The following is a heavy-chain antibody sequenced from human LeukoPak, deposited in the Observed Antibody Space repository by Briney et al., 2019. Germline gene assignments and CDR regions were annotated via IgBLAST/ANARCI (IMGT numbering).Heavy chain of an antibody. CDR2: ISNDGSVT. J-gene: IGHJ4*02. V-gene: IGHV3-7*01. CDR1: GFTYTDYW. D-gene: IGHD2-15*01. Sequence: PGGSLRLSCAASGFTYTDYWMTWIRQSPEKGLEWAAHISNDGSVTCYGESVKGRFTISRDNAKNSVYLQMNNLRVEDTAVYYCVVEAANYWGQGTVVTVSS. CDR3: VVEAANY.